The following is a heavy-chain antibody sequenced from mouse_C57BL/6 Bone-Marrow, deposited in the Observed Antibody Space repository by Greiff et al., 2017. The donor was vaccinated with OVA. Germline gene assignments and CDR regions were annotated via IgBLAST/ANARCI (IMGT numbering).Heavy chain of an antibody. CDR3: ARDSSGYVWFAY. V-gene: IGHV5-6*01. J-gene: IGHJ3*01. CDR1: GFTFSSYG. Sequence: EVQLVESGGDLVKPGGSLKLSCAASGFTFSSYGMSWVRQTPDKRLEWVATISSGGSYPYYPDSVKGRFTISRDNAKNTLYLQMSSLKSEDTAMYYCARDSSGYVWFAYWGQGTLVTVSA. CDR2: ISSGGSYP. D-gene: IGHD3-2*02.